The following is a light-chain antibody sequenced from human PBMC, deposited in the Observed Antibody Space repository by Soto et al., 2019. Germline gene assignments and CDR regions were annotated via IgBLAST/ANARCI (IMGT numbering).Light chain of an antibody. CDR1: QSVSSN. CDR2: DAS. Sequence: EIVITQSPATLSVSPGERATLSCRASQSVSSNLAWYQQKPGQAPRLLIYDASNRATGIPARFSGSGSGTDFTLTISSLEPEDFAVYYCQQRSNWPPRITFGQGTRLEIK. J-gene: IGKJ5*01. CDR3: QQRSNWPPRIT. V-gene: IGKV3-11*01.